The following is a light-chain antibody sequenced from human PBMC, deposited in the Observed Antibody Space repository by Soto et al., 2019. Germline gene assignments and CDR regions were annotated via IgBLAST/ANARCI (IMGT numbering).Light chain of an antibody. CDR1: QGISSY. J-gene: IGKJ5*01. CDR2: DAS. Sequence: IRMTQSPSSLSASTVDRVTITCRASQGISSYLAWYQQKPGKAPKLLIYDASNLEAGVPSRFRGSGSGTDFTFTISRLQPEDIATYYCQQYENLPNFGQGKRLEIK. V-gene: IGKV1-33*01. CDR3: QQYENLPN.